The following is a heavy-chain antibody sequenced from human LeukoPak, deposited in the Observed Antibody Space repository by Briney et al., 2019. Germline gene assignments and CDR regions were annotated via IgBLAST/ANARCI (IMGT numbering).Heavy chain of an antibody. CDR3: ARAGIAAAGYDY. D-gene: IGHD6-13*01. V-gene: IGHV3-74*01. Sequence: GGSLRLSCAASGFTFSKYWMHWVRQVPGMGPVWVSRINSDGSITSYADSVKGRFTISRDNAKNTLYLQMNSLRADDTAVYYCARAGIAAAGYDYWGQGTLVTVSS. CDR2: INSDGSIT. J-gene: IGHJ4*02. CDR1: GFTFSKYW.